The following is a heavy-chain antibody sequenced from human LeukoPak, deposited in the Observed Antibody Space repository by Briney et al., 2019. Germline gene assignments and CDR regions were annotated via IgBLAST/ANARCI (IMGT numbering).Heavy chain of an antibody. D-gene: IGHD3-22*01. CDR3: ARINYYDSSGYRPQSRFDP. CDR2: IYWNDDN. J-gene: IGHJ5*02. Sequence: SGPTLVKPTQTLTLTCTFSGFSLSTSGVGVGWIRQPPGKALEWLALIYWNDDNRYSPSLKSRLTITKDTSKNQVVLTMTNMDPVDTATYYCARINYYDSSGYRPQSRFDPWGQGTLVTISS. V-gene: IGHV2-5*01. CDR1: GFSLSTSGVG.